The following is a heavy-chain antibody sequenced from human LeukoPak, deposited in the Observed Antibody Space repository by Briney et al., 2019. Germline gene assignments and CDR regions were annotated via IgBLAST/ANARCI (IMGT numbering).Heavy chain of an antibody. CDR3: ARGRPHGNDY. Sequence: GGSLRLSCAASGFTFSSYWMHWVRQAPGKGLVWVSRINSDGSSTSYADSVKGRFTISRDNVKNTLFLQMNSLGAEDTAVYYCARGRPHGNDYWGQGTLVTVSS. CDR2: INSDGSST. J-gene: IGHJ4*02. CDR1: GFTFSSYW. D-gene: IGHD4-23*01. V-gene: IGHV3-74*01.